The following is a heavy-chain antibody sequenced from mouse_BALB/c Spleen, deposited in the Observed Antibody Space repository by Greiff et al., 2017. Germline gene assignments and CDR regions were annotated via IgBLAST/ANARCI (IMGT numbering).Heavy chain of an antibody. CDR1: GYTFSSYW. CDR3: ARAYYRYDRAMDY. J-gene: IGHJ4*01. CDR2: ILPGSGST. Sequence: VQLQQSGAELMKPGASVKISCKATGYTFSSYWIEWVKQRPGHGLEWIGEILPGSGSTNYNEKFKGKATFTADTSSNTAYTQLSSLTSEDSAVYYCARAYYRYDRAMDYWGQGTSVTVSS. D-gene: IGHD2-14*01. V-gene: IGHV1-9*01.